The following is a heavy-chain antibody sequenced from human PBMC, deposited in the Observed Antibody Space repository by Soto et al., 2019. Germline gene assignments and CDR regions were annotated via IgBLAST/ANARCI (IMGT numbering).Heavy chain of an antibody. CDR3: ARQGSVTTLDNWFDP. CDR2: IYYSGST. D-gene: IGHD4-17*01. V-gene: IGHV4-59*08. Sequence: SETLSLTCTVSGGSISSYYWSWIRQPPGKGLEWIGYIYYSGSTNYNPSLKSRVTISVDTSKNQFSLKLSSVTAADTAVYYCARQGSVTTLDNWFDPWGQGTLVTVSS. CDR1: GGSISSYY. J-gene: IGHJ5*02.